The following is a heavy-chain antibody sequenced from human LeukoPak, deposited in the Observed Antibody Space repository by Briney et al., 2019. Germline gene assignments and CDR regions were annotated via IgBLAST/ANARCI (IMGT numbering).Heavy chain of an antibody. CDR1: GVSISSYY. CDR3: ARGQDSSGWFGTLNY. D-gene: IGHD6-19*01. Sequence: SETLSLTCTVSGVSISSYYWSWIRQPPGKGLEWIGEINHSGSTNYNPSLKSRVTISVDTSKNQFSLKLSSVTAADTAVYYCARGQDSSGWFGTLNYWGQGTLVTVSS. CDR2: INHSGST. J-gene: IGHJ4*02. V-gene: IGHV4-34*01.